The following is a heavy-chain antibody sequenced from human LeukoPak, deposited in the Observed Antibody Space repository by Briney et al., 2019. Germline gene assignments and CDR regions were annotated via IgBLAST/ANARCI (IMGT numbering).Heavy chain of an antibody. Sequence: SGPTLVNPTQTLTLTCTFSGFSLTTNGVGVGWIRQPPGKALEWLALIYWDDNKRYSPSLRSRLTITKDTSKNQVVLTMTNMDPVDTATYYCAHRDYVGLLGGHWGQGTLVTVSS. CDR2: IYWDDNK. J-gene: IGHJ4*02. V-gene: IGHV2-5*02. D-gene: IGHD3-16*01. CDR3: AHRDYVGLLGGH. CDR1: GFSLTTNGVG.